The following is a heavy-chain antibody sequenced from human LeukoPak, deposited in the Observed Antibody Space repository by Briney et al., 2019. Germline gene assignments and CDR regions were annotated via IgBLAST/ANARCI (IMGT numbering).Heavy chain of an antibody. CDR1: GFTFSDYY. CDR2: ISSSGSTI. V-gene: IGHV3-11*01. J-gene: IGHJ4*02. D-gene: IGHD3-22*01. CDR3: ARDRYYDSSGYPGY. Sequence: GGPLRLSCAASGFTFSDYYMSWIRQAPGKGLEWVSYISSSGSTIYYADSVKGRFTISRDNAKNSLYLQMNSLRAEDTAVYYCARDRYYDSSGYPGYWGQGTLVTVSS.